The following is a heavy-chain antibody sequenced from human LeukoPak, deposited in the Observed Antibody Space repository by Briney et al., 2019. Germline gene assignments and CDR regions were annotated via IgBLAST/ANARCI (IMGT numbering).Heavy chain of an antibody. D-gene: IGHD6-19*01. V-gene: IGHV4-39*01. CDR2: IYYNGIT. CDR3: ARGIAVAGDVDY. CDR1: GGLITTSIHY. Sequence: SETLSLTCSVSGGLITTSIHYWAWIRQPPGKCLEWIASIYYNGITYYNASLESRVTMSVDTSTNQFSLRLRSVSAADTSVYYCARGIAVAGDVDYWGQGTLVTVSS. J-gene: IGHJ4*02.